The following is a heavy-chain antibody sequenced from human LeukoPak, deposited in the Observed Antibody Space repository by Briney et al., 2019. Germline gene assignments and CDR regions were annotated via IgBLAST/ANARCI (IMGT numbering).Heavy chain of an antibody. CDR3: ARNLGYCSGGSCYTGRAFDI. D-gene: IGHD2-15*01. V-gene: IGHV1-18*01. CDR1: GYTFTAYG. CDR2: ISAYNGNT. J-gene: IGHJ3*02. Sequence: ASVKVSCKASGYTFTAYGITWVRQAPGQGLEWMGWISAYNGNTNYAQKLQGRVTMTTDTTTSTASMELRSLRSDDTAVYYCARNLGYCSGGSCYTGRAFDIWGQGTMVTVSS.